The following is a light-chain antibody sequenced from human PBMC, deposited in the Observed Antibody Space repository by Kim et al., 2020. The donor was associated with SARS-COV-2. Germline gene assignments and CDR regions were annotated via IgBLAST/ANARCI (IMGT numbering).Light chain of an antibody. CDR2: GDI. CDR3: QTYDSGHVV. CDR1: NFGPAYD. J-gene: IGLJ2*01. Sequence: GAPGQTVPISCTGSNFGPAYDVHWYQQFPGSAPKLLIYGDIHRPSGVPDRFSGSKSGTSASLAITGLQGEDEADYFCQTYDSGHVVFGGGTQLTVL. V-gene: IGLV1-40*01.